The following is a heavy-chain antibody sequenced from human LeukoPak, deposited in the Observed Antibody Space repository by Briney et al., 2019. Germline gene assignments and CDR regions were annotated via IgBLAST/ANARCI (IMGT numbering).Heavy chain of an antibody. CDR2: INSDGSST. CDR1: GFTFSSYW. J-gene: IGHJ4*02. V-gene: IGHV3-74*01. CDR3: AKDERNWNYNLASQTYD. Sequence: QPGGSLRLSCAASGFTFSSYWMHWVRQAPGKGLVWVSRINSDGSSTSYADSVKGRFTISRDNAKNTLYLQMSSLRAEDTAVYYCAKDERNWNYNLASQTYDWGQGTLVTVSS. D-gene: IGHD1-7*01.